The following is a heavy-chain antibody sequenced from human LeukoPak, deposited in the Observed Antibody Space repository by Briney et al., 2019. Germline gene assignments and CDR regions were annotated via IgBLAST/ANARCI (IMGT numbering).Heavy chain of an antibody. D-gene: IGHD5-12*01. J-gene: IGHJ6*02. CDR1: GGSISSSSYY. Sequence: SETLSLTCTVSGGSISSSSYYWGWIRQPPGKGLEWIGSIYYSGSTYYNPSLKSRVTISVDTSKNQFSLKLSSVTAADTAVYYCARESGYAGMGVWGQGTTVTVSS. V-gene: IGHV4-39*07. CDR3: ARESGYAGMGV. CDR2: IYYSGST.